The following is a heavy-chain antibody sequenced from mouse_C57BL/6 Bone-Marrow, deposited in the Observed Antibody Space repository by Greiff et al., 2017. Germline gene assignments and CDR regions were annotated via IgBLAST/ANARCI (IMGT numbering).Heavy chain of an antibody. CDR2: ISSGGSYT. CDR3: ARQSGLYYSNYCAY. J-gene: IGHJ3*01. D-gene: IGHD2-5*01. V-gene: IGHV5-6*01. CDR1: GFTFSSYG. Sequence: EVQLVESGGDLVKPGGSLKLSCAASGFTFSSYGMSWVRQTPDKRLEWVATISSGGSYTYYPDSVKGRFTISRDNAKNTLYLQMSSLKSEDTAMYYCARQSGLYYSNYCAYWGQGTLVTVSA.